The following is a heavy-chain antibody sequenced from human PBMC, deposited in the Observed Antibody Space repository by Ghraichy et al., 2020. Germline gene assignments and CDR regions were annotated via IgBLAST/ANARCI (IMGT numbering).Heavy chain of an antibody. J-gene: IGHJ3*02. CDR3: ARSWREVFRDHGAFDI. CDR1: GGSISSGGYY. V-gene: IGHV4-31*03. CDR2: IYYSGST. Sequence: SETLSLTCTVSGGSISSGGYYWSWIRQHPGKGLEWIGYIYYSGSTYYNPSLKSRVTISVDTSKNQFSLKLSSVTAADTAVYYCARSWREVFRDHGAFDIWGQGTMVTVSS. D-gene: IGHD2-8*01.